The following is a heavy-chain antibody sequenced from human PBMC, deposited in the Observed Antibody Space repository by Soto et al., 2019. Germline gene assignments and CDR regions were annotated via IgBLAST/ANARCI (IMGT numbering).Heavy chain of an antibody. V-gene: IGHV1-18*01. CDR1: GYTFTTYG. J-gene: IGHJ6*03. CDR3: ARALSMAQYYYYMDV. Sequence: QVQLVQSGPEVKKPGASVKVSCKASGYTFTTYGISWVRQAPGQGLEWMGWISPYNGDTHYAERFQGRLTMTTDTSATSAYMELRTLSSDDRAVYCCARALSMAQYYYYMDVWGKGTTVTVSS. CDR2: ISPYNGDT.